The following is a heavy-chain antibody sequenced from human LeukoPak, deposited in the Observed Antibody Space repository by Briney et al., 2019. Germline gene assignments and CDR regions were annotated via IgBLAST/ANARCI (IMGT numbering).Heavy chain of an antibody. CDR1: GFTFSSYE. V-gene: IGHV3-13*01. J-gene: IGHJ4*02. CDR3: ARGLYYYDSSGYHHFDY. CDR2: IDTAGDT. D-gene: IGHD3-22*01. Sequence: GGSLRLSCAASGFTFSSYEMHWVRQATGKGLEWVSAIDTAGDTYYPGSAKGRFTISRENAKNSLYLQMNSLRAGDTAVYYCARGLYYYDSSGYHHFDYWGQGTLVTVSS.